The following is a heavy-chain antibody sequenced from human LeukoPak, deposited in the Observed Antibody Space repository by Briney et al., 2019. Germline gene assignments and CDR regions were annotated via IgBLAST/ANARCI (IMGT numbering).Heavy chain of an antibody. D-gene: IGHD3-22*01. Sequence: PSETLSLTCTVSGGSISSSSYYWGWIRQPPGKGLEWIGSIYYSGSTYYNPSLKSRVTISVDTSKNQFSLKLSSVTAADTAVYYCARVRDSSGYRDYYFDYWGQGTLVTVSS. J-gene: IGHJ4*02. CDR2: IYYSGST. V-gene: IGHV4-39*07. CDR1: GGSISSSSYY. CDR3: ARVRDSSGYRDYYFDY.